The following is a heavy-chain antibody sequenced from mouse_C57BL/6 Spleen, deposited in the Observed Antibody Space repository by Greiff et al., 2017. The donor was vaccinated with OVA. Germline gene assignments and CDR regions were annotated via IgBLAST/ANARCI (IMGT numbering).Heavy chain of an antibody. CDR2: IYPGGGYT. J-gene: IGHJ3*01. Sequence: QVQLKESGAELVRPGTSVKMSCKASGYTFTNYWIGWAKQRPGHGLEWIGDIYPGGGYTNYNEKFKGKATLTADESSSTAYMQFSSLTSEDSAIYYCAYSNSSAWFAYWGQGTLVTVSA. CDR3: AYSNSSAWFAY. D-gene: IGHD2-5*01. CDR1: GYTFTNYW. V-gene: IGHV1-63*01.